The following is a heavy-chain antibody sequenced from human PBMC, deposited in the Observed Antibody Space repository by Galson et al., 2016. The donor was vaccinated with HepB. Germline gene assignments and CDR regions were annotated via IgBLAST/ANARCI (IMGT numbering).Heavy chain of an antibody. V-gene: IGHV3-21*01. CDR1: GFTFSSYS. J-gene: IGHJ4*02. CDR2: ISSTTTYI. D-gene: IGHD3/OR15-3a*01. CDR3: ANSLMISTSQGRGST. Sequence: LRLSCAASGFTFSSYSMNWVCQAPGKGLEWVSSISSTTTYIYYADSVKGRFTISRDNAKNSVYLQMNSLRAKDTAVYYCANSLMISTSQGRGSTWGQGTLVTVSS.